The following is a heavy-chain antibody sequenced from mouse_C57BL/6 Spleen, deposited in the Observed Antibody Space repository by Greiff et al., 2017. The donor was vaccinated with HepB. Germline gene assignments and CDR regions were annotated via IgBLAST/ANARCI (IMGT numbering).Heavy chain of an antibody. CDR3: ARDDSGFDY. CDR2: ISDGGSYT. CDR1: GFTFSSYA. J-gene: IGHJ2*01. Sequence: EVKLMESGGGLVKPGGSLKLSCAASGFTFSSYAMSWVRQTPEKRLEWVATISDGGSYTYYPDNVKGRFTISRDNAKNNLYLQMSHLKSEDTAMYYCARDDSGFDYWGQGTTLTVSS. V-gene: IGHV5-4*01. D-gene: IGHD2-4*01.